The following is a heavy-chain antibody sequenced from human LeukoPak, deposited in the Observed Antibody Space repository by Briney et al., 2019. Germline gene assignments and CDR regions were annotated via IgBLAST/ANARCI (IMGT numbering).Heavy chain of an antibody. CDR2: IWYDGSNK. J-gene: IGHJ4*02. CDR3: ARGVAGSLDY. D-gene: IGHD6-19*01. V-gene: IGHV3-33*08. Sequence: GGSLRLSCAASGFTFDDYAMHWVRQAPGKGLEWEAVIWYDGSNKYYADSVKGRFTISRDNSKNTLYLQMNSLRAEDTAVYYCARGVAGSLDYWGQGTLVTVSS. CDR1: GFTFDDYA.